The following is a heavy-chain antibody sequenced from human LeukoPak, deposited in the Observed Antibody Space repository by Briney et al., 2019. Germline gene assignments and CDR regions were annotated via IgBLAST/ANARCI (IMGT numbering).Heavy chain of an antibody. CDR2: IYTSGTT. D-gene: IGHD3-3*01. Sequence: SETLSLTCTVSGGSINSYYWSWIRQPAGKGLEWIGRIYTSGTTNYNPSLKSRVTMSVDTSKKQFSLKLSSVTAADTAVYYCARAGDFWSGYPSRNYMDVWGKGSTVTVSS. J-gene: IGHJ6*03. V-gene: IGHV4-4*07. CDR1: GGSINSYY. CDR3: ARAGDFWSGYPSRNYMDV.